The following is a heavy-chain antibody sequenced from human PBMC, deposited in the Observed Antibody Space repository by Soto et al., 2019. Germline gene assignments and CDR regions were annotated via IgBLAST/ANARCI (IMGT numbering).Heavy chain of an antibody. CDR1: GFIVSSSH. CDR2: LYNHGKT. Sequence: HPGGSLRLSCVVSGFIVSSSHMIWVRQAPGKGLEGVSILYNHGKTNYVDSVKGRFTITRDNSKNTVYLQMNSLRVEDTAVYYCARLTEAESHWGEGAMVTVYS. V-gene: IGHV3-53*01. J-gene: IGHJ4*02. CDR3: ARLTEAESH.